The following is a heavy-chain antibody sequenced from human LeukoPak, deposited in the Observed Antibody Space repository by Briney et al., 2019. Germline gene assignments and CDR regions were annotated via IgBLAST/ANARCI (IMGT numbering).Heavy chain of an antibody. Sequence: GGSLRLSCAASGFTFNNYWMSWVRQVPGKGLEWVANIKQDGSQKHYVDSVKCRFTISRDNAKNSLYLQMNSLRAEDTAVYFCARQLSGWFDADPYWGQGTLVTVSS. CDR2: IKQDGSQK. CDR3: ARQLSGWFDADPY. V-gene: IGHV3-7*05. CDR1: GFTFNNYW. D-gene: IGHD6-19*01. J-gene: IGHJ4*02.